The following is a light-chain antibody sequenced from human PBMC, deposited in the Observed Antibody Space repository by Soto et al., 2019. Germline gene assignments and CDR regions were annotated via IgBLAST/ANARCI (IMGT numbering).Light chain of an antibody. V-gene: IGKV1-39*01. J-gene: IGKJ5*01. Sequence: DIQMTQSPSSLPASVGDRVTITCRASQIVSTNLTWYQQKPGKAPKLLFYGASSLQSGIPARFSGSGSGTDFTLTISSLQSEDFATYYCQQSYGTGLTFGQGTRLEIK. CDR3: QQSYGTGLT. CDR2: GAS. CDR1: QIVSTN.